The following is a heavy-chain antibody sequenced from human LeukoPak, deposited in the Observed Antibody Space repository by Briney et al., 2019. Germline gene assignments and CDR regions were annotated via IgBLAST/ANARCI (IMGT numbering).Heavy chain of an antibody. J-gene: IGHJ4*02. Sequence: PSETLSLTCTVSGGSISSYYWSWIRQPPGKGLEWIGHIYYSGSTNYNPSLKSRVTISVDTSKNQFSLKLSSVTAADTAVYYCALSSGWYSSRWGQGTLVTVSS. CDR1: GGSISSYY. D-gene: IGHD6-19*01. V-gene: IGHV4-59*12. CDR2: IYYSGST. CDR3: ALSSGWYSSR.